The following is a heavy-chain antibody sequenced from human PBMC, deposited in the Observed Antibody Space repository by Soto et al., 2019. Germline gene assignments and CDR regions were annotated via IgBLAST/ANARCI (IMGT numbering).Heavy chain of an antibody. Sequence: PGGSLRLSCAASGFTFSSYSMNWVRQAPGKGLEWVSSISSSSSYIYYADSVKGRFTISRDNAKNSLYLQTNSLRAEDTAVYYCARDLGNAFDIWGQGTMVTVSS. CDR1: GFTFSSYS. CDR3: ARDLGNAFDI. D-gene: IGHD1-1*01. V-gene: IGHV3-21*01. J-gene: IGHJ3*02. CDR2: ISSSSSYI.